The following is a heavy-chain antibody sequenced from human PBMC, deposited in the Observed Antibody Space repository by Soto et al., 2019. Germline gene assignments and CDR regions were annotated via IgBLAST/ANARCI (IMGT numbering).Heavy chain of an antibody. CDR2: TSAYNGNT. CDR1: GYTFTSYG. Sequence: GASVKVSCKASGYTFTSYGISWVRQAPGQGLEWMGWTSAYNGNTNYAKKLQGRVTMTTDTSTSTAYTEQRSLRSDDTAVYYCAREEVYRWRLRFYVRSTSYGMDVWGQGTTVTVAS. CDR3: AREEVYRWRLRFYVRSTSYGMDV. D-gene: IGHD2-21*02. V-gene: IGHV1-18*01. J-gene: IGHJ6*02.